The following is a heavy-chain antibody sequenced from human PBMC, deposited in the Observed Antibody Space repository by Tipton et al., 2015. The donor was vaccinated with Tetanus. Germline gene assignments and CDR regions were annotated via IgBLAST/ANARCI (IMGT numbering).Heavy chain of an antibody. CDR2: TSPRGRT. CDR1: GGSIRSGSYQ. CDR3: ARANYEFPKKGPFDS. V-gene: IGHV4-61*01. Sequence: TLSLTCTVSGGSIRSGSYQWNWIRQPPGKGLEWLAYTSPRGRTNSNYSLKSRITISQDMSKNQFSLRLASVTAADTAVYYCARANYEFPKKGPFDSWGQGALVIVSS. J-gene: IGHJ4*02. D-gene: IGHD3-3*01.